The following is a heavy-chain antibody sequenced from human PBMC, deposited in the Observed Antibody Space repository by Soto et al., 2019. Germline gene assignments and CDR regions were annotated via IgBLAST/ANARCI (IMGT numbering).Heavy chain of an antibody. CDR3: VGAAPGD. Sequence: PGGCLRLSGAAAGFIVSNKHMGWVRQAPGKGLESVSILYTDDRTYYADSVKGRFTISRDNSKNTVSLQMNGLRDEDTAMYYCVGAAPGDWGQGTPVTVSS. J-gene: IGHJ4*02. CDR2: LYTDDRT. V-gene: IGHV3-53*05. D-gene: IGHD3-16*01. CDR1: GFIVSNKH.